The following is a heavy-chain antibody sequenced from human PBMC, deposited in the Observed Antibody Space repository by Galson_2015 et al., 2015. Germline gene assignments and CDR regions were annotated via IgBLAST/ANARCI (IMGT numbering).Heavy chain of an antibody. J-gene: IGHJ4*02. D-gene: IGHD6-19*01. V-gene: IGHV3-30*03. Sequence: SLRLSCAASGFTFSTYGMHWVRQAPGKGLEWVAVISYDGSDKYYADSVKGRYTISRDNSKNSLYLQMNSLRAEDTAVYYCARDPQDNSGWSCYFDYWGQGTLVTVSS. CDR3: ARDPQDNSGWSCYFDY. CDR1: GFTFSTYG. CDR2: ISYDGSDK.